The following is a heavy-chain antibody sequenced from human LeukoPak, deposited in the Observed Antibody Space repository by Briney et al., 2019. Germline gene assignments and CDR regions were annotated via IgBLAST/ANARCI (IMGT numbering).Heavy chain of an antibody. J-gene: IGHJ4*02. CDR1: GGSISTYY. D-gene: IGHD3-10*01. CDR3: ARDTYYSGSGTYFEDYFDS. CDR2: IHGSGET. V-gene: IGHV4-59*12. Sequence: SETLSLTRTVSGGSISTYYWSWIRQPPGKGLEWIGHIHGSGETNYNPSLKSRVTMSPDTSRNQFSLKVNFVTAADTAVYYCARDTYYSGSGTYFEDYFDSWGQGILVSVSS.